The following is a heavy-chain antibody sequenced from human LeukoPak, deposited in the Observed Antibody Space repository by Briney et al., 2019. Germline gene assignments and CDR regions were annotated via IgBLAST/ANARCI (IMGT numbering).Heavy chain of an antibody. Sequence: PETLSLTCTVSGGSISGYYWNWIRQPPGKGLEWIGYIYYSGSTNYNPSLKSRVTISVDTSKNQFSLKLRSVIAADTAVYYCARAGSSSWFGDWFDPWGQGTLVTVSS. CDR2: IYYSGST. J-gene: IGHJ5*02. CDR3: ARAGSSSWFGDWFDP. V-gene: IGHV4-59*01. CDR1: GGSISGYY. D-gene: IGHD6-13*01.